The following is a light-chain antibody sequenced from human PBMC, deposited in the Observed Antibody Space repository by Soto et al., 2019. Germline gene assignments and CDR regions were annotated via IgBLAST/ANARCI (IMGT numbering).Light chain of an antibody. CDR3: SSYTTSDTRPTV. V-gene: IGLV2-14*03. CDR1: SSDVGGYNY. Sequence: QSVLTQPASGSGSPGQSINISCTGTSSDVGGYNYVSWYQHHPGKAPKLIIYDVSNRPSGVSNPFSGSKSGNTASLTISGLQPEDEADNYCSSYTTSDTRPTVFGTGTRSRS. J-gene: IGLJ1*01. CDR2: DVS.